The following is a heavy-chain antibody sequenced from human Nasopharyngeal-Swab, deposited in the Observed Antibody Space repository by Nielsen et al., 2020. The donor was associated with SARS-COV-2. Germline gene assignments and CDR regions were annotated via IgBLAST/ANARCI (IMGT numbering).Heavy chain of an antibody. CDR3: ARRYYDYIWGSWDYYFDY. J-gene: IGHJ4*02. CDR2: INPGDSDT. Sequence: KVSCKGSGYSFTSYWIGWVRQMPGKGLEWMGIINPGDSDTRYRPSFQGQVTISADKSISAAYLQWSSLKASDTAMYYCARRYYDYIWGSWDYYFDYWGQGTLVTVSS. D-gene: IGHD3-16*01. CDR1: GYSFTSYW. V-gene: IGHV5-51*01.